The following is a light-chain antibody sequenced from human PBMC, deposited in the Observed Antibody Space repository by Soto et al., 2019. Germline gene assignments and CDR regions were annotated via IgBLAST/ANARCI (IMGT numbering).Light chain of an antibody. Sequence: EIVMTQSPATLSVSPGGRATLSCRASQSISDTLAWYQQKPGQAPRLLIHGASTRAPGFPARFSGSGSGTDFTLTISRLEPEDFALYHCQQYGSASITFGQGTRLEIK. CDR2: GAS. V-gene: IGKV3-15*01. CDR1: QSISDT. J-gene: IGKJ5*01. CDR3: QQYGSASIT.